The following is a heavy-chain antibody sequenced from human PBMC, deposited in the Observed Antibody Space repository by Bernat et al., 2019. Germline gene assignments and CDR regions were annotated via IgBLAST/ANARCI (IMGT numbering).Heavy chain of an antibody. CDR3: ARNRDGYNLYYYYYGMDV. D-gene: IGHD5-24*01. CDR2: ISAYNGNT. CDR1: GYTFTSYG. V-gene: IGHV1-18*01. Sequence: QVQLVQSGAEVKKPGASVKVSCKASGYTFTSYGISWVRQAPGQGLEWMGWISAYNGNTNYAQKLQGRVTMTTDTSTSTAYMELRSLRSDDTAVYYCARNRDGYNLYYYYYGMDVWGQGTTVTVSS. J-gene: IGHJ6*02.